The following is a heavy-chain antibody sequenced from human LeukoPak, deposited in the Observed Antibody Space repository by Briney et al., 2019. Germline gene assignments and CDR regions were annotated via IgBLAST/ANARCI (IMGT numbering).Heavy chain of an antibody. D-gene: IGHD2-2*01. CDR2: IYSGGST. CDR1: GFTVSSNY. CDR3: AREDCSSTSCLLDY. V-gene: IGHV3-66*01. Sequence: PGGSLRLSCAASGFTVSSNYMSWVRQAPGKGLEWVSVIYSGGSTYYADSVKGRFTISRDNSKNTLHLQMNSLRAEDTAVYYCAREDCSSTSCLLDYWGQGTLLTVSS. J-gene: IGHJ4*02.